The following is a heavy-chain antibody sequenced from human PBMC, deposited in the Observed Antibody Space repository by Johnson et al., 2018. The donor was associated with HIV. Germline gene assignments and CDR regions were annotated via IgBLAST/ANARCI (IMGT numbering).Heavy chain of an antibody. J-gene: IGHJ3*02. D-gene: IGHD3-22*01. CDR3: AATYYYDSSGSRYPFDI. V-gene: IGHV3-30*02. CDR2: IRYDGSNK. Sequence: VQLVESGGGLVQPGGSLRLSCAASGFTFSSYGMHWVRQAPGKGLEWVAFIRYDGSNKYYADSVKGRFTISRDNSKNTLYLQMNSLRAEDTAVYYCAATYYYDSSGSRYPFDIWGQGTMVTVSS. CDR1: GFTFSSYG.